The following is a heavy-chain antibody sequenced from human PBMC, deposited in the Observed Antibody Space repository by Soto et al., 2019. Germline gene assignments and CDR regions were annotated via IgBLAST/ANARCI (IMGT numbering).Heavy chain of an antibody. V-gene: IGHV3-30*18. CDR3: VKDSYNNYSPYYYYAMDV. Sequence: GSLRLSCEVSGFTFTKYGMHWVRQAPGKGLEWVAVISYDGNKEYFADSVKGRFTISRDNARNKLYLQMNSLRGNDTAVYYCVKDSYNNYSPYYYYAMDVWGQGTTVTVSS. D-gene: IGHD4-4*01. CDR2: ISYDGNKE. CDR1: GFTFTKYG. J-gene: IGHJ6*02.